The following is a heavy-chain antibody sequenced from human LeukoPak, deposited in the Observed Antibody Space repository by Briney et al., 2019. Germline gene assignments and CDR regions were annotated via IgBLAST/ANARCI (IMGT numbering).Heavy chain of an antibody. J-gene: IGHJ4*02. CDR1: GFTFSSYG. CDR2: IWYDGSNK. D-gene: IGHD2-15*01. Sequence: GRSLRLSRAASGFTFSSYGMHWVRQAPGKGLEWVALIWYDGSNKYYADSVKGRFTISRDNSKNTVYLQMNSLRAEDTAVYYCASRRGGIVGDYWGQGTLVTVSS. V-gene: IGHV3-33*01. CDR3: ASRRGGIVGDY.